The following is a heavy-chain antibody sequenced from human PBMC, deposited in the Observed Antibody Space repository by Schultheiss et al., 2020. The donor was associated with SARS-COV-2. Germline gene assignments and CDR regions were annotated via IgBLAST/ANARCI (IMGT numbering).Heavy chain of an antibody. D-gene: IGHD6-13*01. J-gene: IGHJ6*03. Sequence: SEPLSLTCTVSGGSISSYYWSWIRQPPGKGLEWIGYIYYSGSTNYNPSLKSRVTISVDTSKNQFSLKLSSVTAADTAVYYCARAARPTALYYYYYIDVWGKGTTVTVSS. V-gene: IGHV4-59*08. CDR1: GGSISSYY. CDR2: IYYSGST. CDR3: ARAARPTALYYYYYIDV.